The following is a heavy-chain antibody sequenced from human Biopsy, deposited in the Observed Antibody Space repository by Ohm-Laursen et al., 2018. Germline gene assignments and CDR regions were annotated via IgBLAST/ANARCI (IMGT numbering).Heavy chain of an antibody. Sequence: PSETLSLTCTVSGGSITSYSWSWIRQPPGKGLEWIGYISYSGNTNYNPSLKSRVTMSVDTSKNQFSLKVYSVTAADTAIYYCATTTMDTSGWYGNYFDSWGQGALVTVSS. J-gene: IGHJ4*02. CDR2: ISYSGNT. CDR1: GGSITSYS. CDR3: ATTTMDTSGWYGNYFDS. V-gene: IGHV4-59*08. D-gene: IGHD6-19*01.